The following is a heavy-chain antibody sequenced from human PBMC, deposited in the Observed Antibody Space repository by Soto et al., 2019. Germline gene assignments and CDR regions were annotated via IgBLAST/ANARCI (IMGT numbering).Heavy chain of an antibody. V-gene: IGHV3-53*04. D-gene: IGHD2-2*01. J-gene: IGHJ4*02. CDR2: IYPGGAT. CDR1: GLTVSNNF. Sequence: EVQLVESGGGLVQPGGSLRLSCAVSGLTVSNNFLTWVRQAPGKGLEWVSIIYPGGATYYTDSVKGRFTISRHNSENTLYLQMNSLGPEDTAVYYCASRPSDSVSDCSSTSCPFDYWGRGTLVTVSS. CDR3: ASRPSDSVSDCSSTSCPFDY.